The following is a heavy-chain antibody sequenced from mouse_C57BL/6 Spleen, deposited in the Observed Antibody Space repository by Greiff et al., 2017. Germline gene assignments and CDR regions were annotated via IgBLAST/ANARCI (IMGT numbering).Heavy chain of an antibody. CDR2: IYPGDGDT. D-gene: IGHD2-10*02. CDR3: ARSDPRRYFDV. CDR1: GYAFSSYW. Sequence: VQLKESGAELVKPGASVKISCKASGYAFSSYWMNWVKQRPGKGLEWIGQIYPGDGDTNYNGKFKGKATLTADKSSSTAYMQLSSLTSEDSAVYFCARSDPRRYFDVWGTGTTVTVSS. V-gene: IGHV1-80*01. J-gene: IGHJ1*03.